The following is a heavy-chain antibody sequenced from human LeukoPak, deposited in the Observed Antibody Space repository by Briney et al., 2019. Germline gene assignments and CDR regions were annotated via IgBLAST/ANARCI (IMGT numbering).Heavy chain of an antibody. D-gene: IGHD3-16*01. CDR3: ARDGGHTGDDAFDI. J-gene: IGHJ3*02. Sequence: GGSLRLSCAASGFTFCDYYVSWIRQAPGKGLEWVSYISSCGSTIDYAHSVKGRFTLSRDNAKNSLYLQMNSLRAEDTAVYYCARDGGHTGDDAFDIWGQGTMVTVSS. V-gene: IGHV3-11*01. CDR2: ISSCGSTI. CDR1: GFTFCDYY.